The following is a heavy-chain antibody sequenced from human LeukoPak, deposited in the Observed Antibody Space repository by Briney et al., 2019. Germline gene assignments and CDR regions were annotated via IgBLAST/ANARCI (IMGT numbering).Heavy chain of an antibody. D-gene: IGHD3-9*01. CDR3: TRDFESYFDY. Sequence: GGSLRLSCAASGFTFNNYAMNWVRQAPGKGLEWVAVIGYDGGEKYYADSVKGRFTISRDNSKNTLYLQMNSLRAEDTAVYYCTRDFESYFDYWGQGAQVTVSS. J-gene: IGHJ4*02. V-gene: IGHV3-33*08. CDR2: IGYDGGEK. CDR1: GFTFNNYA.